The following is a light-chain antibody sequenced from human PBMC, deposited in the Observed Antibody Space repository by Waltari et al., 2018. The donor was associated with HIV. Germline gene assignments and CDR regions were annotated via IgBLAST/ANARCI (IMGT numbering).Light chain of an antibody. CDR1: SNDVVAYNY. CDR3: CSSAGRYIFV. CDR2: DLI. J-gene: IGLJ1*01. Sequence: QSALTQSRSVSGSPGQSITISCTGTSNDVVAYNYVSWYQQHPGRAPRLLIFDLIKRPPGVPDRFSGSKSGNTASLTISGLQAEDEADYYCCSSAGRYIFVFGTGTKVTVL. V-gene: IGLV2-11*01.